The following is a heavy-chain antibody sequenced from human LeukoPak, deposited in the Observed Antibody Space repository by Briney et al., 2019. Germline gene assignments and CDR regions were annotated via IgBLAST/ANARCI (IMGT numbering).Heavy chain of an antibody. V-gene: IGHV1-69*01. CDR1: GGTFSRYA. CDR3: ARDLGDGARGVNGGYFDY. CDR2: IIPIFGTA. D-gene: IGHD3-10*01. J-gene: IGHJ4*02. Sequence: SVKVSCKASGGTFSRYAISWVRQTPGQGLEWMGGIIPIFGTANYAQKFQGRVTITADESTSTAYMELSSLRSEDTAVYYCARDLGDGARGVNGGYFDYWGQATLVTVSS.